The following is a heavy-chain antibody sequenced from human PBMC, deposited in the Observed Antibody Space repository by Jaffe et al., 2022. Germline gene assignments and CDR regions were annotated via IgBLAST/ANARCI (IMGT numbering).Heavy chain of an antibody. CDR3: AKVGLPVTPYSNFGS. Sequence: EVQLLESGGGLVQPGGSLRLSCAASGFTFNVYAMSWVRQAPGTGLEWVSGISDSGGTSHYADSVKGRFTISRDNSRNTVFLQMDNLRVGDTAIYYCAKVGLPVTPYSNFGSWGQGTPVTVSS. D-gene: IGHD4-4*01. CDR2: ISDSGGTS. V-gene: IGHV3-23*01. J-gene: IGHJ4*02. CDR1: GFTFNVYA.